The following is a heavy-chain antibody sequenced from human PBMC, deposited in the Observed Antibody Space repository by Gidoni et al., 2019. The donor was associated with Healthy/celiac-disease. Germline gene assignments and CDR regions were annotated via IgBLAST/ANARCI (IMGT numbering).Heavy chain of an antibody. CDR1: GVTFSSYG. D-gene: IGHD3-10*01. J-gene: IGHJ6*03. V-gene: IGHV3-7*01. CDR3: ARGARLITMVRGVPLYYYMDV. Sequence: EVQLVESGGGLVQPGGSLRLSCAASGVTFSSYGMSWVRQAPGKGLEWVANIKQDGSEKYYVDSVKGRFTISRDNAKNSLYLQMNSLRAEDTAVYYCARGARLITMVRGVPLYYYMDVWGKGTTVTVSS. CDR2: IKQDGSEK.